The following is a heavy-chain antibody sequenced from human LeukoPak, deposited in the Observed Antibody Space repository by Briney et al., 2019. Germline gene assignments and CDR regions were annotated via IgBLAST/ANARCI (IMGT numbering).Heavy chain of an antibody. Sequence: GSSVKVSCKASGGTFSSYAISWVRQAPGQGLEWMGGIIPIFGTANYAQKFQGRVTITADESTSTAYMELSSLRSEDTAVYYCARDLLRVLSGYIPAYAFDIWGQGTMVTVSS. V-gene: IGHV1-69*01. CDR2: IIPIFGTA. CDR3: ARDLLRVLSGYIPAYAFDI. CDR1: GGTFSSYA. D-gene: IGHD3-22*01. J-gene: IGHJ3*02.